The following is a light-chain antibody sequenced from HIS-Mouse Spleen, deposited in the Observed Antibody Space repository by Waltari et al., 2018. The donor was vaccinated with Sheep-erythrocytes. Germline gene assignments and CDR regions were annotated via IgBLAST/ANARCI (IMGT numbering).Light chain of an antibody. CDR3: CSYAGSYTFWV. Sequence: QSALTQPRSVSGSPGQSVTISCTGTSSDVGGYNYLSLYQHHPGKAPKLMIYDVSKRPSGVPDRFSGSKSGNTASLTISGLQAEDEADYYCCSYAGSYTFWVFGGGTRLTVL. J-gene: IGLJ3*02. V-gene: IGLV2-11*01. CDR1: SSDVGGYNY. CDR2: DVS.